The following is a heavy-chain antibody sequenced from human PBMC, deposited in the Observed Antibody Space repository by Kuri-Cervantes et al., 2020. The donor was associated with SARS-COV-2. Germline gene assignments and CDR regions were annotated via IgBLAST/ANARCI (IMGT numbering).Heavy chain of an antibody. Sequence: GESLKISCATSGFTFSNAWMSWLRQAPGKGLEWVSSITSSSSYIYYADSVKGRFTISRDNSNNSLSLQMNSLRAEDTAVYYCARDGYCGSNSCYQDYWAQGTLVTVSS. V-gene: IGHV3-21*01. CDR3: ARDGYCGSNSCYQDY. CDR1: GFTFSNAW. J-gene: IGHJ4*02. D-gene: IGHD2-2*03. CDR2: ITSSSSYI.